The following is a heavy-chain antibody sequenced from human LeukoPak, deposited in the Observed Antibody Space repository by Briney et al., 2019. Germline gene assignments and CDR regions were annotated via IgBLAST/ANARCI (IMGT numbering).Heavy chain of an antibody. CDR1: GFTFSSYT. CDR2: ISSSRSYI. CDR3: APALSLYDYIYFDY. V-gene: IGHV3-21*01. D-gene: IGHD5-12*01. J-gene: IGHJ4*02. Sequence: GGSLRLSCAASGFTFSSYTMNWVRQAPGKGLEWVSSISSSRSYIYYADSVKGRLTISSDNNMNSLFLPMNSLRAEDTAVYYCAPALSLYDYIYFDYWGQGTLVTVSS.